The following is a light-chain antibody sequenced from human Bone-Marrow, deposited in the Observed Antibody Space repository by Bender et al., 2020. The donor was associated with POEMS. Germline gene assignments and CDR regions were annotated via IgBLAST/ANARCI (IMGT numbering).Light chain of an antibody. V-gene: IGLV3-1*01. CDR1: KVGDKF. CDR2: QDN. J-gene: IGLJ1*01. CDR3: QVWDTSGDHRGV. Sequence: SYELTQPPSVSLSAGQTANITCSGDKVGDKFLYWYQQKPGQSTVLVIYQDNKRPSGIPARFSGSNSGTTATLTISGTQAMDEADYYCQVWDTSGDHRGVFGTGTKVTVL.